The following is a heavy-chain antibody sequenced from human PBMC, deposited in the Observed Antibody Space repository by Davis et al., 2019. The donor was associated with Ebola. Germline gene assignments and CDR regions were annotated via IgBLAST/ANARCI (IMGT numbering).Heavy chain of an antibody. D-gene: IGHD3-16*01. CDR1: GFTFSDHY. CDR3: TDLGAGSDY. V-gene: IGHV3-72*01. CDR2: IKNKAQSYTT. J-gene: IGHJ4*02. Sequence: PGGSLRLSCAASGFTFSDHYMDWVRQAPGKGLEWVAGIKNKAQSYTTHYAASVKGRFTISRDDSKNSLFLDIISLKTEDTAIYYCTDLGAGSDYWGQGALVTVSS.